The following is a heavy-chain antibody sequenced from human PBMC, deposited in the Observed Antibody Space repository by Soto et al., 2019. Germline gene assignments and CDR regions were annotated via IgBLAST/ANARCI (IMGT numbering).Heavy chain of an antibody. V-gene: IGHV1-69*13. CDR3: ARGGDFWSGYRPYYGMDV. J-gene: IGHJ6*02. CDR1: GGTFSSYA. Sequence: ASVKVSCKASGGTFSSYAISWVRQAPGQGLEWMGGIIPIFGTANYAQKFQGRVTITADESTSTAYMELSSLRSEDTAVYYCARGGDFWSGYRPYYGMDVWGQGTTVTVSS. D-gene: IGHD3-3*01. CDR2: IIPIFGTA.